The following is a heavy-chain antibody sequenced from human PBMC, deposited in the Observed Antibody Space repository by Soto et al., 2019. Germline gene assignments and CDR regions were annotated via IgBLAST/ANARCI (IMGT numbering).Heavy chain of an antibody. V-gene: IGHV3-7*01. D-gene: IGHD3-16*01. J-gene: IGHJ4*02. Sequence: EVQLVESGGGLVQPGGSLRLSCAASGFIFSRYWMSWVRQAPGKGLEWVANIREDGSEKNYVDSVKGRFTISRDNAKNSLYLQMNSLRAEETALYDSAKGFMGDGLGDWVYWGQGTLVTVSS. CDR1: GFIFSRYW. CDR3: AKGFMGDGLGDWVY. CDR2: IREDGSEK.